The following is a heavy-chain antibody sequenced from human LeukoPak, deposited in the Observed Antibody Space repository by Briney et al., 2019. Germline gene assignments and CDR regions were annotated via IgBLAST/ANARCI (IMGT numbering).Heavy chain of an antibody. Sequence: ASVKVSCKASGYIFTGYYMHWVRQAPGQGLEWMGWINPNSGGTNYAQKFQGRVTMTRDTSIGTAHMELSRLRSDDTAVYYCARALVGATGWFDPWGQGTLVTVSS. CDR2: INPNSGGT. D-gene: IGHD1-26*01. CDR3: ARALVGATGWFDP. V-gene: IGHV1-2*02. CDR1: GYIFTGYY. J-gene: IGHJ5*02.